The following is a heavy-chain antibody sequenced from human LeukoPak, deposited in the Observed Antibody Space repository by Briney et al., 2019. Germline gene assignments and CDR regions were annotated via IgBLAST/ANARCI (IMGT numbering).Heavy chain of an antibody. D-gene: IGHD6-6*01. V-gene: IGHV4-39*01. CDR2: IFYSGTT. Sequence: SETLSLTCTVSGGSITTTSHYWGWIRQPPGKGLEWIGSIFYSGTTYYNPSLKTRVTMSLDTSKNQFSLRLSSVTAADTAVYYCARRLSNLAARQNWFDPWGQGTLLTVSS. CDR3: ARRLSNLAARQNWFDP. CDR1: GGSITTTSHY. J-gene: IGHJ5*02.